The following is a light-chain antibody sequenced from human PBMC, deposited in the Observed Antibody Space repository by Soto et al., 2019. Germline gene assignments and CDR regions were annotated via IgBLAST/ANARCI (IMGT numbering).Light chain of an antibody. CDR1: SSNIGAGSD. V-gene: IGLV1-40*01. J-gene: IGLJ1*01. Sequence: QSVLTQPPSVSGAPGQRVTISCTGSSSNIGAGSDVHWYQQLPGTAPKLLIYGSDNRPSGVPDRFSGSKSGTSASLAISGLRTEDEADYYCSSYTSSSSYVFGTGTKVTVL. CDR3: SSYTSSSSYV. CDR2: GSD.